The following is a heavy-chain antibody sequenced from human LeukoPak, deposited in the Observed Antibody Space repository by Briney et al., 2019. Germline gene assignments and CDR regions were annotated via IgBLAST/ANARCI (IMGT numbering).Heavy chain of an antibody. J-gene: IGHJ4*02. Sequence: GGSLRLSCAASGFNFSYSWMSWVRQAPGKGLESVANIKEDGSETYYADSVMGRFTISRDNAENSLFLQMTSLRGEDTAVYFCARRTTIFPRRYFFDYWGQGTLVTVSS. CDR1: GFNFSYSW. CDR2: IKEDGSET. D-gene: IGHD3-3*01. V-gene: IGHV3-7*01. CDR3: ARRTTIFPRRYFFDY.